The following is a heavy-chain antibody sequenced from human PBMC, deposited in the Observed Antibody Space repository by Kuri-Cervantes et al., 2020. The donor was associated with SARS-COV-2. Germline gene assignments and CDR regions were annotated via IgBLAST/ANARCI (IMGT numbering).Heavy chain of an antibody. V-gene: IGHV4-38-2*01. CDR1: GYSITNGYY. CDR2: VYHSGET. CDR3: VGIWSNYRFDY. J-gene: IGHJ4*02. D-gene: IGHD3-3*01. Sequence: SETLSLTCSVSGYSITNGYYWGWIRQPPGKGLEWIGSVYHSGETYYNPSLKSRVTISVDTSKNQFSLKLTSVTAADTAVYFCVGIWSNYRFDYWGQGTLVTVSS.